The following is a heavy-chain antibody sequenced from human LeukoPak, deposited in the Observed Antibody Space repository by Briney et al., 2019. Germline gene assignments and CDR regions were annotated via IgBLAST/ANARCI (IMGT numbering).Heavy chain of an antibody. V-gene: IGHV3-23*01. CDR1: GFTFSSYA. J-gene: IGHJ5*02. CDR2: ISGSGGST. CDR3: ANGGSYLNNWFDP. Sequence: GGSLRLSCAASGFTFSSYAMSWVRQAPGKGLEWVSAISGSGGSTYYADSVKGRFTISGDNSKNTLYLQMNSLRAEDTAVYYCANGGSYLNNWFDPWGQGTLVTVSS. D-gene: IGHD1-26*01.